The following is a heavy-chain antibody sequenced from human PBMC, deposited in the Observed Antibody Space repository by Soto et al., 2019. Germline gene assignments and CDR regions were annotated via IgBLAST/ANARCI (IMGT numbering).Heavy chain of an antibody. J-gene: IGHJ6*02. CDR1: GFTFSSYW. CDR3: GRGGSGIYGMDV. D-gene: IGHD6-13*01. Sequence: EVQLVESGGGLVQPGGSLRLSCAASGFTFSSYWVHWVRQAPGRGLVWVSRINGDGSSTNYADSVEGRFTISRDNAKNTLYLQMNSLRAEDTAVYLCGRGGSGIYGMDVWGQGTTVTVSS. V-gene: IGHV3-74*01. CDR2: INGDGSST.